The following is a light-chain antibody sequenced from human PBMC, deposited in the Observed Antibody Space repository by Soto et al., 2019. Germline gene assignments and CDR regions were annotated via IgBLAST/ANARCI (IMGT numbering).Light chain of an antibody. J-gene: IGKJ4*01. CDR1: QSVLSSSNNQNH. CDR3: QQYYTTPLT. CDR2: WAS. V-gene: IGKV4-1*01. Sequence: DIVMTQSPDSLAVSLGERATINCKSSQSVLSSSNNQNHLAWYQQKPGQPPRLLIYWASTRESGVPDRFSGGGSWKGFPLTISSLQAEDVAVYYCQQYYTTPLTFGGGTKVEI.